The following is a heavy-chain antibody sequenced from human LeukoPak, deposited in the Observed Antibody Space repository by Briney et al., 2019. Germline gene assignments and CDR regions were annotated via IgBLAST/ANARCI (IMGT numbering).Heavy chain of an antibody. CDR3: ARGDYDSSGYYYFVTPFDY. V-gene: IGHV1-69*05. D-gene: IGHD3-22*01. Sequence: PVKVSCKASGGTFSSYAISWVRQAPGQGLEWMGGIIPIFGTANYAQKFQGRVTITTDESTSTAYMELSSLRSEDTAVYYCARGDYDSSGYYYFVTPFDYWGQGTLVTVSS. CDR1: GGTFSSYA. J-gene: IGHJ4*02. CDR2: IIPIFGTA.